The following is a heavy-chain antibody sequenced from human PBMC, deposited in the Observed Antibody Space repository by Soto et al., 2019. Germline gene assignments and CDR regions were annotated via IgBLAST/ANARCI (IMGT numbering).Heavy chain of an antibody. D-gene: IGHD4-17*01. J-gene: IGHJ5*02. V-gene: IGHV1-18*01. CDR3: ASMSSYGDYENWFDP. Sequence: QVQLVQSGAEVKKPGASVKVSCKASGYTFTSFGISWVRQAHGQGLEWMGWISAYNGNTNYAQKFQGRVIMTTDTSTSTDYMQLRSLRSDDTAVYYCASMSSYGDYENWFDPWGQGTLVTVSS. CDR2: ISAYNGNT. CDR1: GYTFTSFG.